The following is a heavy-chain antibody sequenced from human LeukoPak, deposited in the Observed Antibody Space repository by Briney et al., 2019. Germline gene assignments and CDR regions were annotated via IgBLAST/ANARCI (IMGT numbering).Heavy chain of an antibody. CDR2: ISGDGGST. D-gene: IGHD2-15*01. CDR3: TKSARSGGSCYVN. V-gene: IGHV3-43*02. Sequence: GGSLRLSCAASGFTFDDYAMHWVRQAPGKVLECVSLISGDGGSTYYADSVKGRFTISRDNSKNSLYLQMNSLRTEDTALYYCTKSARSGGSCYVNWGQGTLVTVSS. CDR1: GFTFDDYA. J-gene: IGHJ4*02.